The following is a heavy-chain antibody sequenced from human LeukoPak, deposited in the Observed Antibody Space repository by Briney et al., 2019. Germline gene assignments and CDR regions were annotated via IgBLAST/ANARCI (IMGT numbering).Heavy chain of an antibody. J-gene: IGHJ3*02. CDR2: ISGSGGST. Sequence: GGSLRLSCAASGFTFSSYAVSWVRQAPGKGLEWVSAISGSGGSTYYADSVKGRFTISRDNSKNTLYLQMNSLRAEDTAVYYCAKPQCSSSWACAFDIWGQGTMVTVSS. V-gene: IGHV3-23*01. CDR1: GFTFSSYA. D-gene: IGHD6-13*01. CDR3: AKPQCSSSWACAFDI.